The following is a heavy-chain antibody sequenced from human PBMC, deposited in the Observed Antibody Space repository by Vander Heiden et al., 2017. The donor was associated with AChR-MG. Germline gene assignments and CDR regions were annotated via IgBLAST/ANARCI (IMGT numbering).Heavy chain of an antibody. D-gene: IGHD2-15*01. Sequence: QVQLVQSGAEGKKPGSSVKVSCKASGGTFSSYAISWGRQAPGQGLEWMGRIIPILGIANYAQKFQGRVTITADKSTSTAYMELSSLRSEDTAVYYCARDRPEGLLPFDYWGQGTLVTVSS. CDR1: GGTFSSYA. CDR3: ARDRPEGLLPFDY. CDR2: IIPILGIA. J-gene: IGHJ4*02. V-gene: IGHV1-69*04.